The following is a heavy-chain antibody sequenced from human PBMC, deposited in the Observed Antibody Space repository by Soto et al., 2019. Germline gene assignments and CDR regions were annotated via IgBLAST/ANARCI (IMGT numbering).Heavy chain of an antibody. CDR3: ARGGNQYSWDLDY. J-gene: IGHJ4*02. V-gene: IGHV1-3*05. D-gene: IGHD1-26*01. CDR1: GYTFTTYT. CDR2: INAGNRNT. Sequence: QVQLVQSGAEEKKPGASVKVSCKASGYTFTTYTMHWVRQAPGQRLEWMGWINAGNRNTKYSQKFQGRVTITRDTSASTAYMELSSLRSEDTAVYYCARGGNQYSWDLDYWGPGTLVTVSS.